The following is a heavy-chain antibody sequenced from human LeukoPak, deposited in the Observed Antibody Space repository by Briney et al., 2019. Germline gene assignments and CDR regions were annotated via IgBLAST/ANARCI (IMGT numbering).Heavy chain of an antibody. Sequence: PGGSLRLSCAASGFTFRNYPMRWVRQAPGKGLEWVAVISYNDGSNKYYADSVKGRFAISRDNSKNTLYPQMNSLRAEDTAVYYCASTSDYGDFHDAFHIWGQGTMVTVSS. D-gene: IGHD4-17*01. CDR2: ISYNDGSNK. CDR1: GFTFRNYP. V-gene: IGHV3-30*09. J-gene: IGHJ3*02. CDR3: ASTSDYGDFHDAFHI.